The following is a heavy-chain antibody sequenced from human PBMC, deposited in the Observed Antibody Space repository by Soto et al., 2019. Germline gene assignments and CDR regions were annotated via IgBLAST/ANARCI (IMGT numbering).Heavy chain of an antibody. Sequence: QVQLVQSGAEVKKPGASVKVSCKASGYTFTGYYMHWVRQAPGQGLEWMGWINPNSGGTNYAQKFQGWVPMTRDTSISTAYMELSRLRSDATAVYYCARRAVPHYYYGMDVWGQGTTVTVSS. J-gene: IGHJ6*02. V-gene: IGHV1-2*04. CDR1: GYTFTGYY. CDR3: ARRAVPHYYYGMDV. CDR2: INPNSGGT.